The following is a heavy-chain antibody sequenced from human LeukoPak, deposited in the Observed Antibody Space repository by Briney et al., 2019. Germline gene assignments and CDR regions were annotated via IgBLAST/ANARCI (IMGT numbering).Heavy chain of an antibody. V-gene: IGHV3-48*04. CDR3: ARGATYSSSPFFV. J-gene: IGHJ6*02. CDR1: GFSLTNYG. D-gene: IGHD6-13*01. CDR2: ISSSGSTI. Sequence: GGSLRLSCAASGFSLTNYGIHWVRQAPSKGLEWVSYISSSGSTIYYADSVKGRFTISRDNAKNSLYLQMNSLRAEDTAVYYCARGATYSSSPFFVWGQGTTVTVSS.